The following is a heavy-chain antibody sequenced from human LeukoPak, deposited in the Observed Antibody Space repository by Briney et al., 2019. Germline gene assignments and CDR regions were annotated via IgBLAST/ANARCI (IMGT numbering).Heavy chain of an antibody. J-gene: IGHJ4*02. CDR2: IYYSGST. V-gene: IGHV4-59*01. CDR1: GGSISSYY. D-gene: IGHD2-8*01. CDR3: AREAMARFDY. Sequence: SETLSLTCTVSGGSISSYYWSWIRQPPGKGLEWIGYIYYSGSTNYNPSLKSRVTIAVDTSKLPFSPKLSSVTAADTAVYYCAREAMARFDYWGQGTLVTVSS.